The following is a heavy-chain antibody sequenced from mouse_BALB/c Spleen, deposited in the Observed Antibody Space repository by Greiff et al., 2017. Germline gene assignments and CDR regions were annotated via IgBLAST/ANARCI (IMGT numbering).Heavy chain of an antibody. CDR2: ISSGSSTI. CDR1: GFTFSSFG. J-gene: IGHJ4*01. Sequence: EVMLVESGGDLVKPGGSLKLSCAASGFTFSSFGMHWVRQAPEKGLEWVAYISSGSSTIYYADTVKGRFTISRDNPKNTLFLQMTSLRSEDTAMYYCARGEYYYGSSPYAMDYWGQGTSVTVSS. V-gene: IGHV5-17*02. CDR3: ARGEYYYGSSPYAMDY. D-gene: IGHD1-1*01.